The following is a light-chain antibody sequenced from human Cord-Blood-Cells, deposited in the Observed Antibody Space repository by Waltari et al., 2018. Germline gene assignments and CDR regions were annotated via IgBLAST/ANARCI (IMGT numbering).Light chain of an antibody. V-gene: IGLV2-8*01. CDR2: AFS. J-gene: IGLJ2*01. CDR1: RSDVGGYNY. Sequence: QSALTQPPPASGSPGQSVTISCTGTRSDVGGYNYVPWYQQHPGKPPKLTIYAFSKRPSGVPDRFSGSKSGNTASLTVSGLQAEDEADYYCSSYAGSNNLVFGGGTKLTVL. CDR3: SSYAGSNNLV.